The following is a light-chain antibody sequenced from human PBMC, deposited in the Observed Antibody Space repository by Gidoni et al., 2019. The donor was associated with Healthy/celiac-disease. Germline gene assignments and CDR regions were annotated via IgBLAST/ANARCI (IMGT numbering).Light chain of an antibody. V-gene: IGKV3-11*01. Sequence: EIVLTQPPTTLSLAPGEQATLYCRASQSVSSYLAGYQQKPGQAPRHLIYDASNRATGLPARFSGSGSGTELTLNISSIEQEDFAVYYCQQRSNWPITFGQGTRLEIK. CDR1: QSVSSY. CDR3: QQRSNWPIT. CDR2: DAS. J-gene: IGKJ5*01.